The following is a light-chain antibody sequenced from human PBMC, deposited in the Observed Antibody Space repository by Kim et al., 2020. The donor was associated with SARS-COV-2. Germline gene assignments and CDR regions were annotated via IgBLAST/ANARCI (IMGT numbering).Light chain of an antibody. V-gene: IGLV1-44*01. CDR2: DDI. Sequence: ELTQPPSASGTPGQRVTISCYHSNYNIGNNAISWYQQVPGTAPRLLIYDDIQRSSGVPDRFSASKSGTSASLTISGLQSEDAADYYCAAWNDSLNAWVFGAGTKVTVL. J-gene: IGLJ3*02. CDR3: AAWNDSLNAWV. CDR1: NYNIGNNA.